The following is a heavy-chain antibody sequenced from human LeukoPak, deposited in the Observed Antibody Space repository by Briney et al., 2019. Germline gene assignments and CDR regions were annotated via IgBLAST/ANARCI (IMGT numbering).Heavy chain of an antibody. J-gene: IGHJ4*02. CDR2: INPSGGST. D-gene: IGHD3-22*01. CDR1: GYTFTSYY. Sequence: ASVKVSCKASGYTFTSYYMHWVRQAPGQGLEWMGIINPSGGSTSYAQKFQGRVTMTRDMSTSTVYMELSSLRSEDTAVYYCARIRSSGYYFDYWGQGTLVTVSS. V-gene: IGHV1-46*01. CDR3: ARIRSSGYYFDY.